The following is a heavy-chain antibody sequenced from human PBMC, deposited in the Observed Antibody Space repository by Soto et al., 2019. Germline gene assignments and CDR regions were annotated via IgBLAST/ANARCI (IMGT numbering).Heavy chain of an antibody. CDR3: ARDRRLITMVRGVSLWFDP. J-gene: IGHJ5*02. CDR1: GGSISSSNW. V-gene: IGHV4-4*02. D-gene: IGHD3-10*01. CDR2: INHSGST. Sequence: SETLSLTCAVSGGSISSSNWWSWVRQPPGKGLEWIGEINHSGSTNYNPSLKSRVTISVDTSKNQFSLKLSSVTAADTAVYYCARDRRLITMVRGVSLWFDPWGQGTLVTVSS.